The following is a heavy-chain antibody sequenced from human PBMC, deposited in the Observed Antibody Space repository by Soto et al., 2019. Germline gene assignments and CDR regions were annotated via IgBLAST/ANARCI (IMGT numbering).Heavy chain of an antibody. Sequence: SETLSLTCSVSGGSVSSSSYYWTWIRQPPGKGLEWIGYGYYTGSTNYNPSLRGRVTISVDMSKNQVSLELRSVTIADTALYFCARTLYCAGGSCSFGWFDPWGQGTLVTVSS. CDR2: GYYTGST. J-gene: IGHJ5*02. D-gene: IGHD2-8*02. CDR3: ARTLYCAGGSCSFGWFDP. CDR1: GGSVSSSSYY. V-gene: IGHV4-61*01.